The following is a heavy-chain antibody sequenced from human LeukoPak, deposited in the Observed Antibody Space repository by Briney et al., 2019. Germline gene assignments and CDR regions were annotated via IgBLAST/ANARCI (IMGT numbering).Heavy chain of an antibody. J-gene: IGHJ3*02. D-gene: IGHD4-17*01. CDR3: ATDYGDHDAFDI. Sequence: ASVKVSCKASGGTFISYAISWVRQAPGQGLEWMGGIIPIFGTANYAQKFQGRVTITADESTSTAYMELSSLRFEDTAVYYCATDYGDHDAFDIWGQGTMVTVSP. CDR2: IIPIFGTA. CDR1: GGTFISYA. V-gene: IGHV1-69*13.